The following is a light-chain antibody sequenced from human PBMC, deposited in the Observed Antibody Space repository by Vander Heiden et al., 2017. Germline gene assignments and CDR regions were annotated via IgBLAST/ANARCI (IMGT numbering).Light chain of an antibody. CDR1: PGPFTGGHY. CDR3: LLSYSGAHVV. J-gene: IGLJ2*01. CDR2: VTS. V-gene: IGLV7-46*01. Sequence: QAVVTHEPSLTVSPGGTVTLPSRPSPGPFTGGHYPYWLQQKPGQAPRTLIYVTSNKHSWTPARFSGSLLGGKAALTLSGAQPEDEAEYYCLLSYSGAHVVFGGGTKLTVL.